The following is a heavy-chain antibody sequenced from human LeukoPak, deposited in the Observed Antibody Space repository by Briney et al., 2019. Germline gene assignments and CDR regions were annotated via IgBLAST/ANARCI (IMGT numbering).Heavy chain of an antibody. J-gene: IGHJ3*01. CDR2: ISYDGSRQ. Sequence: LGGSLRLSCAASGFTFTYYAMHWVRQAPGKGLELVALISYDGSRQYYTDSVKGRFIISRDDSKNTVYLQMNSLGVDDTALYYCARGPDPVVRGPRRAFDLWGQGTMVTVSS. CDR3: ARGPDPVVRGPRRAFDL. CDR1: GFTFTYYA. V-gene: IGHV3-30-3*01. D-gene: IGHD3-10*01.